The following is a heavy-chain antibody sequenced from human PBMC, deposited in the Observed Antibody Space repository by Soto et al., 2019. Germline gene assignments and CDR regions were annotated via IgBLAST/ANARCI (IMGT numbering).Heavy chain of an antibody. Sequence: KPSETLSLTCTVSGGSISSYYWSWMRQPPGKGLEWMGYTSYSGSTNHNPSLKSRVTISVDRSKNQISLKLTSVTAADSGLYYCARRHIAVAGKDHYFDPWGQGIQVTVSS. J-gene: IGHJ4*01. CDR1: GGSISSYY. CDR3: ARRHIAVAGKDHYFDP. V-gene: IGHV4-59*08. D-gene: IGHD6-19*01. CDR2: TSYSGST.